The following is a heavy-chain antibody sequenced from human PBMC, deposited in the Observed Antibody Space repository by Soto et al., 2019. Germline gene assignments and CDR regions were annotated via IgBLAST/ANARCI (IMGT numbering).Heavy chain of an antibody. J-gene: IGHJ4*02. Sequence: ASVKVSCKASGYTFTGYYMHWVRQAPGQGLEWMGWINPNSGGTNYAQKFQGRVTMTRDTSISTAYMELSRLRSDDTAVYYCAKDGDSYGSDFDYWSQGTLVTVSS. CDR3: AKDGDSYGSDFDY. V-gene: IGHV1-2*02. D-gene: IGHD5-18*01. CDR1: GYTFTGYY. CDR2: INPNSGGT.